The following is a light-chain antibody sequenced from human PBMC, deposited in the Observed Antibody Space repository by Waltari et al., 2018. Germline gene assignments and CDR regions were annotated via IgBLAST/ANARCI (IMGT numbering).Light chain of an antibody. CDR3: QQYNNWPPMYT. CDR1: QSVSSN. J-gene: IGKJ2*01. Sequence: ELVMTQSPATLSVSPGERATLSCRASQSVSSNLAWYQQRPGQAPRLLIYDTSTRATGVPARFSGTGSGTEFTLTIRGLQSEDSATYYCQQYNNWPPMYTFGQGTRLEIK. CDR2: DTS. V-gene: IGKV3-15*01.